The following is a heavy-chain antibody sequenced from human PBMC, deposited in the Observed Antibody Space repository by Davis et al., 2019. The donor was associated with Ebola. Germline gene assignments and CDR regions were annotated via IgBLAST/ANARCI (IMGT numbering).Heavy chain of an antibody. V-gene: IGHV3-74*01. D-gene: IGHD2-2*03. CDR3: ARDLSWILFDY. Sequence: PGGSLRLFCAASGFTFSSYWMHWVRQAPEKGLVWVSRISGDGTTTTYADSVKVRFTISRDNTKNTLYLQMNSLRADDTAVYYCARDLSWILFDYWGQGTLVTVS. CDR2: ISGDGTTT. CDR1: GFTFSSYW. J-gene: IGHJ4*02.